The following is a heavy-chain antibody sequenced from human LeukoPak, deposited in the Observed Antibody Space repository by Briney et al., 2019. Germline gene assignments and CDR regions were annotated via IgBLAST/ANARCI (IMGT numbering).Heavy chain of an antibody. D-gene: IGHD2-15*01. V-gene: IGHV3-73*01. J-gene: IGHJ6*03. CDR1: GFTFSGSA. CDR2: IRSKANSYAT. Sequence: GGSLRLSCAASGFTFSGSAMHWVRQASGKGLEWVGRIRSKANSYATAYAASVKGRFTISRDDSKNTAYLQMNSLKTEDTAVYYCTRHLGYCSGGSCYNLVLPYYYYYMDVWGKGTTVTASS. CDR3: TRHLGYCSGGSCYNLVLPYYYYYMDV.